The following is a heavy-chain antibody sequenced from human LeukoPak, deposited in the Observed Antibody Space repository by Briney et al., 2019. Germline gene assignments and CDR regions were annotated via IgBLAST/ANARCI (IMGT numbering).Heavy chain of an antibody. D-gene: IGHD3-16*01. J-gene: IGHJ6*02. CDR2: IYYSGST. CDR1: GGSISSSSYY. V-gene: IGHV4-39*07. CDR3: ARDEKRGGNYYYGMDV. Sequence: SETLSLTCTVSGGSISSSSYYWGWIRQPLGKGLEWIGSIYYSGSTYYNPSLKSRVTISVDTSKNQFSLKLSSVTAADTAVYYCARDEKRGGNYYYGMDVWGQGATVTVSS.